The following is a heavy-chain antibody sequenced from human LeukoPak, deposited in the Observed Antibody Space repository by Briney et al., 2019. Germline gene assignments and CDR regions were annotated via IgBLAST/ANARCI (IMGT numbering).Heavy chain of an antibody. D-gene: IGHD3-3*01. CDR2: IYYSGST. J-gene: IGHJ4*02. V-gene: IGHV4-59*01. CDR1: GGSISSYY. Sequence: PSETLSLTCTVSGGSISSYYWSWIRQPPGKGLEWIGYIYYSGSTNYNPSLKSRVTISVDTSKNQFSLKLSSVTAADTAVYYCARTWSGYYSIDYWGQGTLVTVSS. CDR3: ARTWSGYYSIDY.